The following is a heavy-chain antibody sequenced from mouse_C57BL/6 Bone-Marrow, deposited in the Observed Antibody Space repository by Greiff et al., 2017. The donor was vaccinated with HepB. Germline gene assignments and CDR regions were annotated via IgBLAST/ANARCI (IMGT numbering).Heavy chain of an antibody. CDR1: GYTFTSYW. CDR2: IDPSDSET. V-gene: IGHV1-52*01. CDR3: ERSTIYYDYDGFAY. Sequence: VQLQQPGAELVRPGSSVKLSCKASGYTFTSYWMHWVKQRPIQGLEWIGNIDPSDSETHYNQKFKDKATLTVDKSSSTAYMQLSSLTSEDSAVYYCERSTIYYDYDGFAYWGQGTLVTVSA. D-gene: IGHD2-4*01. J-gene: IGHJ3*01.